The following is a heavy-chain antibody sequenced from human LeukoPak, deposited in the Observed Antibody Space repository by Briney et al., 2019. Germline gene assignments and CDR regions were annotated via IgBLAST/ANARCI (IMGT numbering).Heavy chain of an antibody. J-gene: IGHJ5*02. V-gene: IGHV4-4*07. Sequence: SETLSLTCTVSGGSISGYYWSWIRQPAGKGLEWIGRIYTSGSTNYNPSLKSRVTISVDKSKNQFSLKLSSVTAADTAVYYCARNHPTELTEQDYGDTGSWFDPWGQGTLVTVSS. D-gene: IGHD4-17*01. CDR1: GGSISGYY. CDR3: ARNHPTELTEQDYGDTGSWFDP. CDR2: IYTSGST.